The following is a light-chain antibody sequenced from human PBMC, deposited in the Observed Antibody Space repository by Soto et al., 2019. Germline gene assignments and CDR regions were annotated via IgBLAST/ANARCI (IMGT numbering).Light chain of an antibody. V-gene: IGKV1-39*01. Sequence: DIQMTQSPSSLSASVGDRVTITCRASQSISSYLNWYQQKPGKAPKLLIFDASSLQSGVPSRFSGSGSGTDFTHTISSLQPEDFAIYYCQQSYSDPRTFGQGTKVEIK. J-gene: IGKJ1*01. CDR2: DAS. CDR1: QSISSY. CDR3: QQSYSDPRT.